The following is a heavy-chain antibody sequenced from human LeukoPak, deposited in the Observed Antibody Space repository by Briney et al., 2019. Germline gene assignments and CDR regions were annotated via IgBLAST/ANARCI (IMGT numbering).Heavy chain of an antibody. J-gene: IGHJ4*02. V-gene: IGHV3-21*01. CDR1: GFTFSSYE. Sequence: GGSLRLSCAASGFTFSSYEMNWVRQAPGKGLEWVSSISSSSSYIYYADSVKGRFTISRDNAKNSLYLQMNSLRAEDTAVYYCARDIFGVVTPGSRVNYWGQGALVTVSS. CDR3: ARDIFGVVTPGSRVNY. D-gene: IGHD3-3*02. CDR2: ISSSSSYI.